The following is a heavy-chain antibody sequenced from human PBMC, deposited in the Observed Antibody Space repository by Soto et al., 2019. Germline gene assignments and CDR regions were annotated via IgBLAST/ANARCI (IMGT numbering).Heavy chain of an antibody. CDR3: AKARRYYDSSGYPPPFDY. CDR1: GFIFSSYA. V-gene: IGHV3-21*04. Sequence: LRLSCAGSGFIFSSYAMNWVRQAPGKGLEWVSSISRSSSYIYYADSVRGRFTISRDNAKNTLHLQMNSLRAEDTAVYYCAKARRYYDSSGYPPPFDYWGQGTLVTVSS. D-gene: IGHD3-22*01. CDR2: ISRSSSYI. J-gene: IGHJ4*02.